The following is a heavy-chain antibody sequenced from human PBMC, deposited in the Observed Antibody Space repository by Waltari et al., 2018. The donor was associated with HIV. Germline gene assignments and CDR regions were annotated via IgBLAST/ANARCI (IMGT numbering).Heavy chain of an antibody. D-gene: IGHD3-10*01. CDR1: GFSFSSYW. V-gene: IGHV3-74*01. J-gene: IGHJ4*02. Sequence: EVQLVESGGGLVQPGGSLRVSCAASGFSFSSYWMHWVRQGPGKGLVWVSRINSDGSSTSYADSVKGRFTISRDNAKNTLYLQMNSLRADDTAVYFCARVYGSESYGPPAYWGQGTLVTVSS. CDR3: ARVYGSESYGPPAY. CDR2: INSDGSST.